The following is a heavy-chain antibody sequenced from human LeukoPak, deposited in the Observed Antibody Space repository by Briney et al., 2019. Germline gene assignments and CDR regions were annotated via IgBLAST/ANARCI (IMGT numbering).Heavy chain of an antibody. D-gene: IGHD2-15*01. CDR3: ARDPTPRYCSGRSCYTHYGMDV. V-gene: IGHV3-23*01. CDR1: GFTFSSYA. J-gene: IGHJ6*02. CDR2: ISGSGGST. Sequence: PGGSLRLSCAASGFTFSSYAMSWVRQAPGKGLEWVSAISGSGGSTYYADSVKGRLTISRDNAKNSPYLQMNSLRAEDTAVYYCARDPTPRYCSGRSCYTHYGMDVWGQGTTVTVSS.